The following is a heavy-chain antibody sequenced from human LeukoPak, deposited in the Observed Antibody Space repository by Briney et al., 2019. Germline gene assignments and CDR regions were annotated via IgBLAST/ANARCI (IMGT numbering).Heavy chain of an antibody. D-gene: IGHD5-24*01. CDR3: ARDYGRDGYNSPDY. V-gene: IGHV1-46*01. CDR2: INPSGGST. J-gene: IGHJ4*02. Sequence: ASVKVSCKGSGGTFSSYAISWVRQAPGQGLEWMGIINPSGGSTSYAQKFQGRVTMTRDTSTSTVYMELSSLRSEDTAVYYCARDYGRDGYNSPDYWGQGTLVTVSS. CDR1: GGTFSSYA.